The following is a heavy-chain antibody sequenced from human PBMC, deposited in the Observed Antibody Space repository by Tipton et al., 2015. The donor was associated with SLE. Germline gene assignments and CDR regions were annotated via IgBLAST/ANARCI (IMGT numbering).Heavy chain of an antibody. CDR3: ARRNVDTVLNWLDP. CDR2: IIPIFGTT. V-gene: IGHV1-69*01. J-gene: IGHJ5*02. Sequence: QSGAEVKKPGSSVKVSCKASGGTFSNYGISWVRQAPGQGLEWMGGIIPIFGTTKYTQKFQGRVTFTADEPTSTAYMELSSLRPDDTAVYYCARRNVDTVLNWLDPWGQGTLVTVSS. CDR1: GGTFSNYG. D-gene: IGHD5-18*01.